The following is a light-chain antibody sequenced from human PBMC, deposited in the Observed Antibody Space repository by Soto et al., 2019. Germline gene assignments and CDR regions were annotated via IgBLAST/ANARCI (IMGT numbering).Light chain of an antibody. CDR3: QQYNNWPPWT. V-gene: IGKV3D-15*01. J-gene: IGKJ1*01. CDR2: GAS. CDR1: QSISDT. Sequence: EIVMTQSPATLSVSPGGRATLSCRASQSISDTLAWYQQKPGQAPRLLIYGASSRATGIPDRFSGGGSGTDFTLTISSLQSEDFAVYFCQQYNNWPPWTFGQGTKVDIK.